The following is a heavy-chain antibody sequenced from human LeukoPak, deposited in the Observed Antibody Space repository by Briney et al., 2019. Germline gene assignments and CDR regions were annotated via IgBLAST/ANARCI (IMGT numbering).Heavy chain of an antibody. CDR2: MSSSGSTI. J-gene: IGHJ4*02. V-gene: IGHV3-48*03. CDR1: AFTFSNYE. CDR3: ARGYTYGYDY. Sequence: GGSLRLSCAASAFTFSNYEMNWVRQAPGKGLEWVSYMSSSGSTIYYADSVKGRFTISRENAKNSLYLQMNSLRAEDTAVYYCARGYTYGYDYWGQGTLLTVSS. D-gene: IGHD5-18*01.